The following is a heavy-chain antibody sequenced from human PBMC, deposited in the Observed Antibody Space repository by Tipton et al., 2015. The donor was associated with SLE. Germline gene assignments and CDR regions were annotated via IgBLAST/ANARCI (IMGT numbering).Heavy chain of an antibody. CDR3: ARDRRGWYFDL. D-gene: IGHD3-10*01. V-gene: IGHV4-61*02. CDR1: GGSISSGFYY. Sequence: TLSLTCTVSGGSISSGFYYWSWIRQPAGKGLEWIGRIYTSGSTNYNPSLKSRVTISVDTSKNQFSLKLSSVTAADTAVYYCARDRRGWYFDLWGRGTLVTVSS. J-gene: IGHJ2*01. CDR2: IYTSGST.